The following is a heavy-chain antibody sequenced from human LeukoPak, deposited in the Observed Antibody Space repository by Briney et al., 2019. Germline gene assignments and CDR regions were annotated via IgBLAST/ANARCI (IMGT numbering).Heavy chain of an antibody. CDR2: IYYSGST. D-gene: IGHD3-22*01. CDR3: ARVGNAMIVDYYYYYMDV. V-gene: IGHV4-59*08. CDR1: GGSISSYY. Sequence: PSETLSLTCTVSGGSISSYYWSWIRQPPGKGLEWIGYIYYSGSTNYNPSLKSRVTISVDTSKNQFSLKLSSVTAADTAVYYCARVGNAMIVDYYYYYMDVWGKGTTVTVSS. J-gene: IGHJ6*03.